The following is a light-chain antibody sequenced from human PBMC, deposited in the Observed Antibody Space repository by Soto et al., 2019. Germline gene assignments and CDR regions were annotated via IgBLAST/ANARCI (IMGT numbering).Light chain of an antibody. Sequence: LTQPASVSGSPGQSITISCTGTSSDVGGYNYVSWYQQHPGKAPKLMIYDVSNRPSGVSNRFSGSKSGNTASLTISGLQAEDEADYYCSSYTSSSTLEVFGTSTKVTVL. CDR1: SSDVGGYNY. V-gene: IGLV2-14*01. CDR3: SSYTSSSTLEV. CDR2: DVS. J-gene: IGLJ1*01.